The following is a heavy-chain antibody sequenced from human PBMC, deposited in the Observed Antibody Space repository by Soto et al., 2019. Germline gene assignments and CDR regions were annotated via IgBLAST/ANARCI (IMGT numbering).Heavy chain of an antibody. CDR1: GITFSDYY. CDR2: ISSSSKTI. Sequence: QVHLVESGGGLVKPGGSLRLSCAASGITFSDYYMNWIRQAPGKGLEWVSYISSSSKTIFYADSVQGRFTISRDNAKNSRYLQMNSLGVEDTAVYYCARAREGARGDLEHWGQGTLVTVSS. CDR3: ARAREGARGDLEH. J-gene: IGHJ1*01. D-gene: IGHD1-26*01. V-gene: IGHV3-11*01.